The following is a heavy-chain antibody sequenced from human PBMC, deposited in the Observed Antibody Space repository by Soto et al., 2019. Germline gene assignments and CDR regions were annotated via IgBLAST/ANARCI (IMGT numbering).Heavy chain of an antibody. CDR2: IYNGGST. J-gene: IGHJ4*02. V-gene: IGHV4-30-4*01. Sequence: QVQLQESGPGLVKPSQTLSLTCTVSGGSISSGDNCWSWIRQTPGRGLEWIGHIYNGGSTYSNPSLRRRVSISVETSKNQFSLDLSSVTAADTAVYYCARGASGDKVDYWGQGALVTVSS. CDR1: GGSISSGDNC. D-gene: IGHD7-27*01. CDR3: ARGASGDKVDY.